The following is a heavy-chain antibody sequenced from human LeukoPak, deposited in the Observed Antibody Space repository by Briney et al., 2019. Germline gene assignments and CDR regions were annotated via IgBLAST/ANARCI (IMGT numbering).Heavy chain of an antibody. D-gene: IGHD2-15*01. J-gene: IGHJ4*02. CDR2: INPNSGGT. CDR3: ARDRGFAVVVAATFTFDY. V-gene: IGHV1-2*02. CDR1: GYTFTGYY. Sequence: ASVKVSCKASGYTFTGYYMHWVRQAPGQGLEWMGWINPNSGGTNYAQKFQGRVTMTRDTSISTAYMGLSRLRSDDTAVYYCARDRGFAVVVAATFTFDYWGQGTLVTVSS.